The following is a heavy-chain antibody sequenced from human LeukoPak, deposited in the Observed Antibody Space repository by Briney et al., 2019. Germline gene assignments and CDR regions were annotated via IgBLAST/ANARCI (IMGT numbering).Heavy chain of an antibody. J-gene: IGHJ4*02. V-gene: IGHV4-61*09. CDR1: GGSISSGSYY. CDR3: ARIAVWQQLVRTRGDYFDY. D-gene: IGHD6-13*01. Sequence: PSQTLSLTCTVSGGSISSGSYYWSWIRQPAGKGLEWIGEVNHSGSTNYNPSLKSRVTISVDTSKNQFSLKLSSVTAADTAVYYCARIAVWQQLVRTRGDYFDYWGQGTLVTVSS. CDR2: VNHSGST.